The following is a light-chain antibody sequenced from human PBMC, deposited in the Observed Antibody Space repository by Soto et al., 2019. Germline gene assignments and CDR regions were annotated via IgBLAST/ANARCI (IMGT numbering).Light chain of an antibody. J-gene: IGLJ2*01. Sequence: QSALTQPASVSGSPGQSITISCTGTSSDVGGYNFVSWYQQHPGKAPKLMIYDVSSRPSGVSNRFSGSKSGNTASLTISGLQAEDEADYSCSSYTSGNTVVVFGGGTKLT. V-gene: IGLV2-14*01. CDR2: DVS. CDR1: SSDVGGYNF. CDR3: SSYTSGNTVVV.